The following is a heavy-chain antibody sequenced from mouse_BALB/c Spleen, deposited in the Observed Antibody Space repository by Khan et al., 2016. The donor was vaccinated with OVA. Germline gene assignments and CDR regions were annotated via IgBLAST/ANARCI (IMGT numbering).Heavy chain of an antibody. CDR1: GYTFTDYA. CDR2: ISTYYGDA. CDR3: ARGGLALYTMDY. J-gene: IGHJ4*01. V-gene: IGHV1S137*01. Sequence: QVQLQQSGAELVRPGVSVKISCKGSGYTFTDYAMHWVKQSHAKSLEWIGVISTYYGDANYNQQFKGKATMTVDKSSNTAYMDLARLTSEDSGIYYCARGGLALYTMDYWGQGTSVTVSS.